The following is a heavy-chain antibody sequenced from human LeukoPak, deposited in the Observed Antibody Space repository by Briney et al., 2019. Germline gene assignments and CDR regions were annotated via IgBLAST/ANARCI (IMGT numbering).Heavy chain of an antibody. D-gene: IGHD3-22*01. J-gene: IGHJ4*02. CDR3: AKRSGLSGYYYATVDY. CDR1: GFTFSSYA. Sequence: SGGSLRLSCAASGFTFSSYAMSWVRQAPGKGLEWVSAISGSGGSTYYADSVRGRFTISRDNSKNTLYLQMNSLRAEDTAVYYCAKRSGLSGYYYATVDYWGQGTLVTASS. CDR2: ISGSGGST. V-gene: IGHV3-23*01.